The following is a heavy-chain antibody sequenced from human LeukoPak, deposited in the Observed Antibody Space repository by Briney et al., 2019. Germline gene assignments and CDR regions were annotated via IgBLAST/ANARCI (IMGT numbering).Heavy chain of an antibody. V-gene: IGHV3-11*03. D-gene: IGHD2-15*01. CDR2: ISSSSSYT. Sequence: PGGSLRLSCAASGFTFSSFALSWVRQAPGKGLEWVSYISSSSSYTNYADSVKGRFTISRDNAKNSLYLQMNSLRAEDTAVYYCASYGYCSGGSCYSGWFDPWGQGTLVTVSS. J-gene: IGHJ5*02. CDR3: ASYGYCSGGSCYSGWFDP. CDR1: GFTFSSFA.